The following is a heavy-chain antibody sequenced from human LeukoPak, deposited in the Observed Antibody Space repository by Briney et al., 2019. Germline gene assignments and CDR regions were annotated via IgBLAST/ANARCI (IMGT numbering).Heavy chain of an antibody. V-gene: IGHV1-69*13. Sequence: ASVKVSCKASGGTFSSYAISWVRQAPGQGLEWMGGIIPIFGTANYAQKFQGRVTITADESTSTAYMELSSLRAEDTAVYYCARAQLAREDYYYGMDVWGQGTTVTVSS. CDR2: IIPIFGTA. J-gene: IGHJ6*02. CDR1: GGTFSSYA. CDR3: ARAQLAREDYYYGMDV. D-gene: IGHD1-1*01.